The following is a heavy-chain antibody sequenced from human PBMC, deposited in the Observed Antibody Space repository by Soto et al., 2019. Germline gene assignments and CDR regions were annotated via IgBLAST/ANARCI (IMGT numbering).Heavy chain of an antibody. CDR1: GYTFTSYY. CDR2: INPSGGST. D-gene: IGHD4-17*01. V-gene: IGHV1-46*01. J-gene: IGHJ4*02. Sequence: ASVKVSCKASGYTFTSYYMHWVRQAPGQGLEWMGIINPSGGSTSYAQKFQGRFTISRDNAENSVYLEMDRLRAEDTALYYCARDVDADFRTDFDYWGRGTLVTVSS. CDR3: ARDVDADFRTDFDY.